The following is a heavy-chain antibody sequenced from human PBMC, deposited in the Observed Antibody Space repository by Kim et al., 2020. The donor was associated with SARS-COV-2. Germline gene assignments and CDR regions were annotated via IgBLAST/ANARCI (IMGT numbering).Heavy chain of an antibody. CDR2: IYYSGST. D-gene: IGHD3-3*01. CDR1: GGSISSGGYY. Sequence: SETLSLTCTVSGGSISSGGYYWSWIRQHPGKGLEWIGYIYYSGSTYYNPSLKSRVTISVDTSKNQFSLKLSSVTAADTAVYYCARTRGDYDFWSGYGIDVWGQGTLVTVSS. J-gene: IGHJ4*02. CDR3: ARTRGDYDFWSGYGIDV. V-gene: IGHV4-31*03.